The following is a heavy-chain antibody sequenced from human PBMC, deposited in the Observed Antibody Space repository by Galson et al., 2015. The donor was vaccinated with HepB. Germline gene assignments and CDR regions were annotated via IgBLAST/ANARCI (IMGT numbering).Heavy chain of an antibody. D-gene: IGHD2-15*01. CDR2: ISAYNGNT. CDR3: ARGRGCSGGSCPGHFDY. V-gene: IGHV1-18*01. Sequence: SVKASCKASGYTFTSYGISWVRQAPGQGLEWMGWISAYNGNTNYAQKLQGRVTMTTDTSTSTAYMELRSLRSDDTAVYYCARGRGCSGGSCPGHFDYWGQGTLVTVSS. CDR1: GYTFTSYG. J-gene: IGHJ4*02.